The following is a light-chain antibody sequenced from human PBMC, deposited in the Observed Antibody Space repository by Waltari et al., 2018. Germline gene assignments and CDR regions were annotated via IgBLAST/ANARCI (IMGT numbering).Light chain of an antibody. CDR1: SSNIGSNA. CDR2: SHD. Sequence: QSVLTQPPSASGTPGQRVTISCSGSSSNIGSNALNWYQHLPGTAPKLLIYSHDQRPSGVPDRFSGSKSGTSASLAITGLQSEDEAHYCCASWDDSLNGYVFGTGTKVTVL. J-gene: IGLJ1*01. V-gene: IGLV1-44*01. CDR3: ASWDDSLNGYV.